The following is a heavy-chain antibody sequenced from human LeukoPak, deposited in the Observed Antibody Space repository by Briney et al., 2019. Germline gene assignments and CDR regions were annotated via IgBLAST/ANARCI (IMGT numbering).Heavy chain of an antibody. CDR2: ISSSGSTI. V-gene: IGHV3-11*04. Sequence: GGSLRLSCAASGFTFSDYYMSWIRQAPGKGLEWVSYISSSGSTIYYADSVKGRFTISRDNAKNSLYLQMNSLRAEDTAVYYCAREYYDFWSGYFSTGGFDYWGQGTLVTVSS. CDR1: GFTFSDYY. D-gene: IGHD3-3*01. CDR3: AREYYDFWSGYFSTGGFDY. J-gene: IGHJ4*02.